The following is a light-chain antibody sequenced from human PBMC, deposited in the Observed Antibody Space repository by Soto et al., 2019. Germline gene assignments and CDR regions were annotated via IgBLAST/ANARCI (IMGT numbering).Light chain of an antibody. CDR1: QSISGW. CDR3: QQYKSYFYT. J-gene: IGKJ2*01. V-gene: IGKV1-5*03. CDR2: KAS. Sequence: DIQMTQSPSTLSASVGDRVTITCRASQSISGWLAWYQQKPGKAPKLLSYKASSLQSGVPSRFSGSGSATEFTLTISSLQPDDFATYYCQQYKSYFYTFGQGTKLKIK.